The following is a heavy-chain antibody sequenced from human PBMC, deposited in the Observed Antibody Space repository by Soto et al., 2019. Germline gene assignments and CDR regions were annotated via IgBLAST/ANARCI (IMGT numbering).Heavy chain of an antibody. CDR1: GYSFTSYY. CDR2: IDPSDGST. D-gene: IGHD2-21*02. CDR3: ARGREVVTEKLWASAFDI. J-gene: IGHJ3*02. Sequence: XSVKVSCKASGYSFTSYYIHWVRQAPGQGLEWMGIIDPSDGSTRYVQKFQGRVTMTRDSSTSTVYMELTSLRSEDTAVYFCARGREVVTEKLWASAFDIWGQGTVVTVSS. V-gene: IGHV1-46*01.